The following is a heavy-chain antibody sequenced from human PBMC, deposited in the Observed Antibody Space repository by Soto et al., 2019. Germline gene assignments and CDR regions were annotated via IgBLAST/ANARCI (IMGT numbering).Heavy chain of an antibody. Sequence: EVQVLESGGGLVQPGGSLRLSCAASGFTFSTYAMNWVRQAPGKGLEWVAGISATGVKTYSADSVKGRFTISRDNSKDTVYMEMNSLRAEDTAVYYCTKSRSAMVYYFDFWGLGARVTVSS. D-gene: IGHD1-20*01. CDR1: GFTFSTYA. CDR3: TKSRSAMVYYFDF. V-gene: IGHV3-23*01. CDR2: ISATGVKT. J-gene: IGHJ4*02.